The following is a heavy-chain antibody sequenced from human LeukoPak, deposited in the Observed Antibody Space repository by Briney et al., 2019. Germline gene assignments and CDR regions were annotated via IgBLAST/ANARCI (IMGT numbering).Heavy chain of an antibody. CDR1: GDSVSSNSGA. D-gene: IGHD6-19*01. Sequence: SQTLSLTCAISGDSVSSNSGAWNWIRQSPSRGLEWLGRTYYRSKFYNDYAPSVKSRITINPDISKNQFSLQLNSVTPEDTAVYYCASGTHANGWSNWGQGTLVTVSS. J-gene: IGHJ4*02. CDR2: TYYRSKFYN. CDR3: ASGTHANGWSN. V-gene: IGHV6-1*01.